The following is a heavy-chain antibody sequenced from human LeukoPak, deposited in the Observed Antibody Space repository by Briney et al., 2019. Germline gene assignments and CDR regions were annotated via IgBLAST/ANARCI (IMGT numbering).Heavy chain of an antibody. J-gene: IGHJ4*02. V-gene: IGHV4-34*01. Sequence: SETLSLTCAVYGGSLSGYYWSWIRQPPGKGLEWIGEINHSGSTNYNPSLKSRVTISVDTSENQFSLKLSSVTAADTAVYYCARVSPGYSNYADYWGQGTLVTVSS. D-gene: IGHD4-11*01. CDR3: ARVSPGYSNYADY. CDR2: INHSGST. CDR1: GGSLSGYY.